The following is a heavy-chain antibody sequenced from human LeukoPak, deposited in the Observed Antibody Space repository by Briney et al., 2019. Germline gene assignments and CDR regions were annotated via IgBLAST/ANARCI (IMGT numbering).Heavy chain of an antibody. CDR3: ARGVDN. CDR1: GFTFRSYG. Sequence: GGSLRLSCAASGFTFRSYGMSWVRQAPGKGLEWVSAISASGGSNYYADSVKGRFTISRDNYKNTLYLQMNSLRAEDTAVYYCARGVDNWGQGTLVTVSS. CDR2: ISASGGSN. J-gene: IGHJ4*02. V-gene: IGHV3-23*01.